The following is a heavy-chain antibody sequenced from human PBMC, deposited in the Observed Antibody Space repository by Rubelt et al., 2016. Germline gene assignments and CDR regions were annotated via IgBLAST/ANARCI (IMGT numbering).Heavy chain of an antibody. CDR3: ARLPQNTYYFDY. CDR2: IYPGDSDT. J-gene: IGHJ4*02. Sequence: EVQLVKSGAEVKKPGESLKISCQGSGYNFAKSWIGWVRQMSGKGLAWLGLIYPGDSDTRYNPAFRGQVTIAADKSISTAYLQWSSLKASDTAMYYCARLPQNTYYFDYWGQGALVMVSS. V-gene: IGHV5-51*03. CDR1: GYNFAKSW.